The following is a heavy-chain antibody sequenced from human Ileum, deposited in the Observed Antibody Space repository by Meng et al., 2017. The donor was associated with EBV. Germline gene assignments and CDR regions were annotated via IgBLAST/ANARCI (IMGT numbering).Heavy chain of an antibody. Sequence: QESGLGLLQPSQTLSLIYAVSGVSISSGYFHWGWIRQPPGKGLEWIGHSGSTSYNPSLRSRVTISVDTSKNQFSLKVDSATAGDTAVYYCVSYAVGAGGIGYWGQGILVTVSS. V-gene: IGHV4-30-4*01. CDR1: GVSISSGYFH. CDR2: HSGST. CDR3: VSYAVGAGGIGY. D-gene: IGHD1-26*01. J-gene: IGHJ4*02.